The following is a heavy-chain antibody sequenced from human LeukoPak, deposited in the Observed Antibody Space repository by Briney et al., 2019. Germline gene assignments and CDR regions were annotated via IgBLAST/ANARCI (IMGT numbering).Heavy chain of an antibody. CDR2: IYYSGST. Sequence: SETLSLTCTVSGGSISSSSYYWGWIRQPPGKGLEWIGSIYYSGSTYYNPSLKSRVTISVDTSKNQFSLKLSSVTAADTAVYYCARHKGFVDYRGQGTLVTVSS. CDR1: GGSISSSSYY. CDR3: ARHKGFVDY. V-gene: IGHV4-39*01. J-gene: IGHJ4*02.